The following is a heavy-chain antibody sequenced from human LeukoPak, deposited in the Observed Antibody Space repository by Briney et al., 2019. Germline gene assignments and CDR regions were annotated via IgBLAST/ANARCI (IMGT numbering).Heavy chain of an antibody. D-gene: IGHD3-3*01. CDR2: IFYSGST. CDR3: ARDPRVITIFGVADGRFDP. V-gene: IGHV4-39*07. CDR1: SGSISTSNYY. Sequence: SETLSLTCTVSSGSISTSNYYWGWVRQPPGKALEWIGNIFYSGSTYYSPSLKSRVTVSLDTSRNQFSLKLNSVTAADTAVYYCARDPRVITIFGVADGRFDPWGQGTLVTVSS. J-gene: IGHJ5*02.